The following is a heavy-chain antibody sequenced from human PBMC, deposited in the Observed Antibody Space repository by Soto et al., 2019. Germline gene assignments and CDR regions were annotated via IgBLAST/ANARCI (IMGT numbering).Heavy chain of an antibody. CDR3: AKAGRPYYDLWSENRFDP. J-gene: IGHJ5*02. CDR2: ISGSGGAT. CDR1: GFSFTTYA. V-gene: IGHV3-23*01. D-gene: IGHD3-3*01. Sequence: VGSLRLSGAASGFSFTTYAMTWVRQGPGKGLEWVSSISGSGGATYYADSVEGRFTISRDDSKNTLFLQMDSLRAEDTALYYCAKAGRPYYDLWSENRFDPWGQGTLVTVSS.